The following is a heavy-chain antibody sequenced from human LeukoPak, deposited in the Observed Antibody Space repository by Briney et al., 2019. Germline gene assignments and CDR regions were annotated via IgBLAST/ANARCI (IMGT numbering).Heavy chain of an antibody. CDR3: AGDYGDYYFDY. Sequence: PSETLSLTCTVSGGSISSYYWSWIRQPPGKGLEWIGYIYYSGSTNYNPSLKSRVTISVDTSKNQFSLKLSSVTAADTAVYYCAGDYGDYYFDYWGRGTLVTVSS. CDR2: IYYSGST. CDR1: GGSISSYY. V-gene: IGHV4-59*01. J-gene: IGHJ4*02. D-gene: IGHD4-17*01.